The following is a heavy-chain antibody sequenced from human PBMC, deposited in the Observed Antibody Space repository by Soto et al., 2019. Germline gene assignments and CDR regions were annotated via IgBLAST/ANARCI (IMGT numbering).Heavy chain of an antibody. CDR1: GVSVSNVTFY. CDR2: INFGGRT. V-gene: IGHV4-39*01. D-gene: IGHD6-19*01. J-gene: IGHJ4*02. Sequence: QLQLQESGPGLVKPSETLSLTCTVSGVSVSNVTFYWGWIRQPPGKELEWIGTINFGGRTHYNPSLKSRVTVFVDTSKNQFSLKLSSVTAADTAIYFCARQAYGGTSGWYIFEQWGQGTLVTVSS. CDR3: ARQAYGGTSGWYIFEQ.